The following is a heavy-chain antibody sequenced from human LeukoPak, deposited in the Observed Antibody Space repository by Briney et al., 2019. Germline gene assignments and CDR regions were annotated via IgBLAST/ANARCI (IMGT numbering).Heavy chain of an antibody. D-gene: IGHD6-13*01. V-gene: IGHV4-59*08. CDR3: ARLVSSSLDY. J-gene: IGHJ4*02. CDR2: VSSSGST. Sequence: PSETLSLTCTVSRGSISPCNWSWIWQPPRTGLEWISYVSSSGSTNYNPSLKSRITISVDRSKNQLSLKLSSVTAADTAVYCCARLVSSSLDYWGQGALVTVSS. CDR1: RGSISPCN.